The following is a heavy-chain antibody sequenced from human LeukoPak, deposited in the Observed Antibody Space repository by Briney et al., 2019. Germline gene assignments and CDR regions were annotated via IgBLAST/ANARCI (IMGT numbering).Heavy chain of an antibody. CDR1: GFTFTTYA. CDR2: ISGSGGRT. D-gene: IGHD5-12*01. V-gene: IGHV3-23*01. CDR3: AIGPPYGGYSD. J-gene: IGHJ4*02. Sequence: GSLRLSCAASGFTFTTYAMTWVRQAPGKGPEWVSSISGSGGRTYYADSLKGRFTISRDNSKNTLYLQMNSLRPEDTAVYYCAIGPPYGGYSDWGQGTLVTVSS.